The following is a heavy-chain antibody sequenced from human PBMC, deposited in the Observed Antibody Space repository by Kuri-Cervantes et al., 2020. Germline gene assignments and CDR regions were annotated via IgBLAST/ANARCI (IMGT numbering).Heavy chain of an antibody. V-gene: IGHV3-13*01. Sequence: GGSLRLSCAASGFTFSSYDMHWVRQATGKGLEWVSAIGTAGDTYYPGSVKGRFTISRENAKNSLYLQMNSLRAGDTAVYYCARGAKWLGENWFVPWGQGTLVTVSS. J-gene: IGHJ5*02. CDR1: GFTFSSYD. D-gene: IGHD6-19*01. CDR2: IGTAGDT. CDR3: ARGAKWLGENWFVP.